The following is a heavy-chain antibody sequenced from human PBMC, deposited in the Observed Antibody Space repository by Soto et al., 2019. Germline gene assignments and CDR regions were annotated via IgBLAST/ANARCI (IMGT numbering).Heavy chain of an antibody. D-gene: IGHD3-10*01. CDR3: ARVYYYGSGRGRSMEV. CDR1: GGSVSSGTYY. Sequence: QVQLQESDPGLVKPSETLSLTCTVSGGSVSSGTYYWTWIRQPPGKGLEWIGYIYGTGSTNYNPAIRSRVTLAGDTSKNQFSLRLSPGTAAAPAVYYCARVYYYGSGRGRSMEVWGQGTTVTV. V-gene: IGHV4-61*01. CDR2: IYGTGST. J-gene: IGHJ6*02.